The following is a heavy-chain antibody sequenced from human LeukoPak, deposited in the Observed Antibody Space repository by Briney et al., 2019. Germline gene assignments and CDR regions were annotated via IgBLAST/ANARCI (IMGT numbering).Heavy chain of an antibody. Sequence: GGSLRLSCAASGFTFSSYEMNWVRQAPGKGLEWASYISSSDSTIYYADSVKGRFTISRDNAKKSLYLQMNSLRAEDTAVYYCARDQGYSGYDWSFDYWGQGTLVTVSS. V-gene: IGHV3-48*03. D-gene: IGHD5-12*01. CDR1: GFTFSSYE. J-gene: IGHJ4*02. CDR2: ISSSDSTI. CDR3: ARDQGYSGYDWSFDY.